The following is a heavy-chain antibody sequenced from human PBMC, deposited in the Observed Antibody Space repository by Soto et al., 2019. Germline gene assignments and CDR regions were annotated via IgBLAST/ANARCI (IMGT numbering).Heavy chain of an antibody. J-gene: IGHJ5*02. CDR2: MNPNSGNT. V-gene: IGHV1-8*01. CDR3: ARLYCSSTSCYISPDNWFDP. Sequence: VSVTVSYKASGYTFTSYYIIWVRLAPGHGLEWMGWMNPNSGNTSYAQKFQGRLTMTRNTSISTAYMELSSLRSEDTAVYYCARLYCSSTSCYISPDNWFDPWGQGTLVTVSS. D-gene: IGHD2-2*01. CDR1: GYTFTSYY.